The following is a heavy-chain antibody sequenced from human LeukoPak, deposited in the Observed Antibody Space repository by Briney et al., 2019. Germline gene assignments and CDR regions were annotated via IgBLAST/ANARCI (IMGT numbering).Heavy chain of an antibody. CDR3: AKGEYYYDSSGSLFDY. Sequence: PGGSLRLSCAASGFTFGSYAMSWVRQAPGKGLEWVSAISGSGGSTYYADSVKGRFTISRDNSKNTLYLQMNSLRAEDTAVYYCAKGEYYYDSSGSLFDYWGQGTLVTVSS. CDR1: GFTFGSYA. D-gene: IGHD3-22*01. J-gene: IGHJ4*02. CDR2: ISGSGGST. V-gene: IGHV3-23*01.